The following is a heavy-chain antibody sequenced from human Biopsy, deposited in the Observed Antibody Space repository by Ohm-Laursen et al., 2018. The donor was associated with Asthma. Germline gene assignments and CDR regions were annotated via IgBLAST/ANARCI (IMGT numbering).Heavy chain of an antibody. CDR3: ARYYSPTTVTTLNDY. J-gene: IGHJ4*02. Sequence: ESLRISCKASGFTFTSYWIAWVRQMPGKGLEWVGIIYPGDSDTRYSPSFQGQVTILADKSITTAYLQWSSLKASDTAMYYCARYYSPTTVTTLNDYWGQGTLVTVSS. D-gene: IGHD4-11*01. CDR1: GFTFTSYW. CDR2: IYPGDSDT. V-gene: IGHV5-51*01.